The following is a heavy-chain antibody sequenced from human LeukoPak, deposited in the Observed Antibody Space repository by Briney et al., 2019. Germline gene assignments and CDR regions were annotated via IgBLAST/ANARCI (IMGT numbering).Heavy chain of an antibody. J-gene: IGHJ4*02. Sequence: ASVKVSCKASGYTFTGYGISWVRQAPGQGLEWMGWISAYNGNTNYAQKLQGRVTMTTDASTSTAYMELRSLRSDDTAVYYCAREEYCTNGVCYTLDYWGQGTLVTVSS. CDR1: GYTFTGYG. CDR3: AREEYCTNGVCYTLDY. V-gene: IGHV1-18*01. CDR2: ISAYNGNT. D-gene: IGHD2-8*01.